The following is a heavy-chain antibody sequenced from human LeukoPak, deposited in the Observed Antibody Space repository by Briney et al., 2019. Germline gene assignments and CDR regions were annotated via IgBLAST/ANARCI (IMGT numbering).Heavy chain of an antibody. V-gene: IGHV3-21*01. CDR2: ISSSSSYI. CDR1: GFTFSSYS. J-gene: IGHJ4*02. Sequence: KPGGSLRLSCAASGFTFSSYSMNWVRQAPGKGLEWVSSISSSSSYIYYADSVKGRFTISRDNAKNSLYLQMNSLRAEDTAVYYCAREGARAGLFWDYWGQGTLVTVSS. D-gene: IGHD3-3*01. CDR3: AREGARAGLFWDY.